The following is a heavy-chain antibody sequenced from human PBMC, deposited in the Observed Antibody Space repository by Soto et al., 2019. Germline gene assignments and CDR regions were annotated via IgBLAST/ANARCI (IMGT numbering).Heavy chain of an antibody. CDR1: GGSISSSSYY. V-gene: IGHV4-39*01. Sequence: SETLSLTCTVSGGSISSSSYYWGWIRQPPGKGLEWIGSIYYSGSTYYNPSLKSRVTISVDTSKNQFSLKLSSVTAADTAVYYCAAEFQVVVTATINDAFDIWGQGTMVTVSS. J-gene: IGHJ3*02. CDR2: IYYSGST. D-gene: IGHD2-15*01. CDR3: AAEFQVVVTATINDAFDI.